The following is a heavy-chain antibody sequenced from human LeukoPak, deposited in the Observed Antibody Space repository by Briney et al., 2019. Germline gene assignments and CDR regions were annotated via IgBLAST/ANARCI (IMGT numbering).Heavy chain of an antibody. D-gene: IGHD6-13*01. Sequence: SETLSLTCTVSGGSMSSSSNYWGWIRQPPGEGLEWIGSIYYSGSTYYNPSLKSRVTISVDTSKKQFSLKLSSVTAADTAVYYCARHKAVAGAGTDCWGQGTLVIVSS. CDR3: ARHKAVAGAGTDC. J-gene: IGHJ4*02. V-gene: IGHV4-39*01. CDR1: GGSMSSSSNY. CDR2: IYYSGST.